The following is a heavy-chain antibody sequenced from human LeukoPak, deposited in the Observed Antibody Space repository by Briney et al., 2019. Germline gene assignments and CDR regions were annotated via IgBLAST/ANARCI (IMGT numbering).Heavy chain of an antibody. J-gene: IGHJ4*02. CDR3: AKDHAPSSGSFDC. Sequence: PGASLRLSCAASGFTFSSYAMSWVRQAPGKGLEWVSAISGSGGSTYYADSVKGRFTISRDNSKNTLYLQMNSLRAEDTAVYYCAKDHAPSSGSFDCWGQGTLVTVSS. V-gene: IGHV3-23*01. CDR1: GFTFSSYA. CDR2: ISGSGGST. D-gene: IGHD6-19*01.